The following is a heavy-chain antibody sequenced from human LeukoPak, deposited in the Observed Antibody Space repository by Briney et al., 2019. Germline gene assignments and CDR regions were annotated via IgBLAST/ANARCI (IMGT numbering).Heavy chain of an antibody. J-gene: IGHJ4*02. Sequence: SQTLSLTCAVSGGSISSGGYSWSWIRQPPGKGLEWIGYIYHSGSTYYNPSLKSRVTISVDTSKNQFSLKLSSVTAADTAVYYCARGNGSGWYYFDYWGQGTLVTVSS. D-gene: IGHD6-19*01. CDR1: GGSISSGGYS. CDR2: IYHSGST. CDR3: ARGNGSGWYYFDY. V-gene: IGHV4-30-2*01.